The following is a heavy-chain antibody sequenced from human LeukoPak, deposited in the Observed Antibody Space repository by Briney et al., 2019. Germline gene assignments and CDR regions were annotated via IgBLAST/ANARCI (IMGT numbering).Heavy chain of an antibody. CDR1: GYTFIGYY. D-gene: IGHD3-22*01. J-gene: IGHJ5*02. CDR3: AREGDYYDCSGYWRWFDP. Sequence: ASVKVSCKASGYTFIGYYMHWVRRAPGQGLEWLGWINPNSGGTNYAQKFQGRVTMTRDTSISTAYMELSRLRSDDTAVYYCAREGDYYDCSGYWRWFDPWGQGTLVTVSS. CDR2: INPNSGGT. V-gene: IGHV1-2*02.